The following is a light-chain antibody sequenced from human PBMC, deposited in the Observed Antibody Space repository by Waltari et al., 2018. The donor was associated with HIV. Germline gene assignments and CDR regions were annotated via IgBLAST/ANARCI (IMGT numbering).Light chain of an antibody. J-gene: IGLJ3*02. Sequence: QSELTQSPSASGTPGQRITISCSGSRSNIDRNYVYWSKQFPGATPKVLIYKDNERPSGVPDRSSGSKYGTSASLLISGLRSDDEADYYCAVWDESLDGWLFGGGTKLTVL. CDR3: AVWDESLDGWL. V-gene: IGLV1-47*01. CDR2: KDN. CDR1: RSNIDRNY.